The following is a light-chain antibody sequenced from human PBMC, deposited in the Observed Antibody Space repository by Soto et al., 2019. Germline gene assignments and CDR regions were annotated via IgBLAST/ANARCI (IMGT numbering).Light chain of an antibody. CDR2: DAA. V-gene: IGKV3-11*01. CDR1: ESVSNY. Sequence: EIVLTQSPATLSLSPGERATLSCRASESVSNYLAWYQQKPGQAPRLLISDAATRATGIPGRFSGSGSGTDFTLTIGSLEPEDFAVYYCQQRSNWPLITFGQGTRLEIK. CDR3: QQRSNWPLIT. J-gene: IGKJ5*01.